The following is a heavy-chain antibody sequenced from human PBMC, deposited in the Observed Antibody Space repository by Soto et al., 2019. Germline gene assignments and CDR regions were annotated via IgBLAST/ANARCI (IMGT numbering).Heavy chain of an antibody. V-gene: IGHV4-39*01. J-gene: IGHJ5*02. CDR1: GDSIISSDFY. CDR3: ARHSLALRKNNWFDP. Sequence: SETLSLTCPVSGDSIISSDFYWGWVRQPPGKGLEWIGSIFYLGSSYYNPSLKSRVTMSVDTSKNQFSLRLRSVTAADTALYFCARHSLALRKNNWFDPWGQGIMVTVSS. CDR2: IFYLGSS. D-gene: IGHD3-3*02.